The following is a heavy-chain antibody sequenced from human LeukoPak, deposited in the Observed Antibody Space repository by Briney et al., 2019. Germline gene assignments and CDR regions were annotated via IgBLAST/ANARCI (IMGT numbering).Heavy chain of an antibody. CDR3: AKDTSIGRYCTNGVCSPFDY. J-gene: IGHJ4*02. V-gene: IGHV3-23*01. Sequence: GGSLRLSCAGSGFTFSSYAMSWVRQAPGKGREWGSAISDTGATTYDADSVKGRFTISRDHSRSTLYLPMNSLRAEDAALYYCAKDTSIGRYCTNGVCSPFDYWGQGTLVTVSS. CDR1: GFTFSSYA. D-gene: IGHD2-8*01. CDR2: ISDTGATT.